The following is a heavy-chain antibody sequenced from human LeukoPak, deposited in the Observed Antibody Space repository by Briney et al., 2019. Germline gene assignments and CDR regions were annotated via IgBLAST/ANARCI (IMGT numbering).Heavy chain of an antibody. D-gene: IGHD3-22*01. J-gene: IGHJ4*02. CDR1: GFTFSGYW. V-gene: IGHV3-23*01. CDR3: AKRGYYYDSSAYYYFDY. Sequence: GGSLRLSCAASGFTFSGYWMHWVRQAPGKGLEWVSTITGTGGTTYCADSVKGRFTISRDNSMDTLYLQMNSLRAEDTAVYYCAKRGYYYDSSAYYYFDYWGQGTLVTASS. CDR2: ITGTGGTT.